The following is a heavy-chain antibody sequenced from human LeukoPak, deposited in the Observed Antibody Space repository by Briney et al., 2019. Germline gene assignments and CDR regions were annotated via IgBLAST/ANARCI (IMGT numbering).Heavy chain of an antibody. Sequence: GGSLRLSCAASGFTFTSYAMNWVRQTPGKGLEWVSAVSGSGGSTFYADSVKGRFTSSRDSSKNTLYLQMNSLRAEDTAFYYCARGYGDYDFFFNYWGQGTLVTVSS. CDR2: VSGSGGST. CDR1: GFTFTSYA. CDR3: ARGYGDYDFFFNY. V-gene: IGHV3-23*01. J-gene: IGHJ4*02. D-gene: IGHD4-17*01.